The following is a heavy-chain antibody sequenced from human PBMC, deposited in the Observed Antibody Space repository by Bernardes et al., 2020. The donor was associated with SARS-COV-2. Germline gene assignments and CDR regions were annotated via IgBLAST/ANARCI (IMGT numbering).Heavy chain of an antibody. CDR2: IWYDGSNK. V-gene: IGHV3-33*01. J-gene: IGHJ3*02. CDR1: GFTFSSYG. D-gene: IGHD1-26*01. CDR3: ARDGSGSYLWGAFDI. Sequence: GGSLRLSCAASGFTFSSYGMHWVRQAPGKGLEWVAVIWYDGSNKYYADSVKGRFTISRDNSKNTLYLQMNSLRAEDTAVYYCARDGSGSYLWGAFDIWGQGTMVTVSS.